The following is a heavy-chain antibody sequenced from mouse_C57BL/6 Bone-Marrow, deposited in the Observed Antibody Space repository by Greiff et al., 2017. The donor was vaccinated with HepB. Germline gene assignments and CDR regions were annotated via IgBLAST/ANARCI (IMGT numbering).Heavy chain of an antibody. CDR3: ARSPLIYDGQYYFDY. J-gene: IGHJ2*01. D-gene: IGHD2-3*01. Sequence: QVQLQQSGPGLVAPSQSLSITCTVSGFSLTSYAISWVRQPPGKGLEWLGVIWTGGGTNYNSAPKSRLSISTDNSKSQVFLKMNSLQTDDTARYYCARSPLIYDGQYYFDYWGQGTTLTVSS. CDR1: GFSLTSYA. V-gene: IGHV2-9-1*01. CDR2: IWTGGGT.